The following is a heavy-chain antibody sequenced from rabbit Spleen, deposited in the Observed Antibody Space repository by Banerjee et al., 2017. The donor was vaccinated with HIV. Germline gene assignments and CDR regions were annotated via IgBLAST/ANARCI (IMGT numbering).Heavy chain of an antibody. J-gene: IGHJ4*01. V-gene: IGHV1S45*01. Sequence: EESGGGLVQPEGSLTLTCTASGLDFSSSYWICWVRQAPGKGLEWIACIYTSSGNTWYASWAKGRFTISKTSSTTVTLQMTSLTAADTATYFCAISYPGSSYGFNLWGQGTLVTVS. CDR2: IYTSSGNT. CDR3: AISYPGSSYGFNL. CDR1: GLDFSSSYW. D-gene: IGHD8-1*01.